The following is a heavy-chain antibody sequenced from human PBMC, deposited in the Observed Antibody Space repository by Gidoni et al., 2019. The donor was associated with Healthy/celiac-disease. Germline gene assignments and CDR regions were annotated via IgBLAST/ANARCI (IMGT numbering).Heavy chain of an antibody. CDR3: SITTSRWYFDL. CDR2: ISAYNGNT. D-gene: IGHD3-22*01. CDR1: GYTFTSYA. Sequence: QVQLLQSGAEVKTPAAAVKVSCTAAGYTFTSYASSWVRKAPGQGLACMGWISAYNGNTNSAQKLQSTVTMTTDTSTSTACMELRSLRSDDTAVYYCSITTSRWYFDLWGRGTLVTVSS. J-gene: IGHJ2*01. V-gene: IGHV1-18*01.